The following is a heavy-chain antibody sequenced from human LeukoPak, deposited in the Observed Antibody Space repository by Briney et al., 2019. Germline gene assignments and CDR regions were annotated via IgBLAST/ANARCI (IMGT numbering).Heavy chain of an antibody. CDR3: AKGLGFLPQFDY. CDR2: ISDSGGTT. J-gene: IGHJ4*02. CDR1: GFTFNSEA. D-gene: IGHD6-19*01. V-gene: IGHV3-23*01. Sequence: PGGSLRLSCAASGFTFNSEAMTWARQGPGKGLEWVSSISDSGGTTYYADSVKGRFTISRDNSKNTVYLQMNSLRAEDTALYYCAKGLGFLPQFDYWGQGTLVAVSS.